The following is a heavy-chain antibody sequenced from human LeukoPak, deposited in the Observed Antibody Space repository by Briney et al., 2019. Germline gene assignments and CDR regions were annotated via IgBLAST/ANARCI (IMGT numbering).Heavy chain of an antibody. J-gene: IGHJ4*02. Sequence: GGSLRLSCVASRFTFSNYWMSWVRQAPGKGLEWVANINQDGSKKVYADSMKGRFTISRDNAKESFYLQLNSLRADDTAVYYCAEWGPHCVGDYCPALDSWGQGTLVTVSS. D-gene: IGHD2-21*02. V-gene: IGHV3-7*01. CDR1: RFTFSNYW. CDR3: AEWGPHCVGDYCPALDS. CDR2: INQDGSKK.